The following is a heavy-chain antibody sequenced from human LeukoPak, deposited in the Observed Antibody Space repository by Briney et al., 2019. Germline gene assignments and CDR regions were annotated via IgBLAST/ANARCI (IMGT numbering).Heavy chain of an antibody. CDR1: GYTFTSYY. Sequence: ASVKVSCKASGYTFTSYYMHWVRQPPAQGLEWMGIINPSGGSTSYAQKFQGRVTMTRDTSTSTVYMELSSLRSEDTAVYYCARGRVLLWFGEVYYYYGMDVWGKGTTVTVSS. CDR2: INPSGGST. V-gene: IGHV1-46*01. CDR3: ARGRVLLWFGEVYYYYGMDV. D-gene: IGHD3-10*01. J-gene: IGHJ6*04.